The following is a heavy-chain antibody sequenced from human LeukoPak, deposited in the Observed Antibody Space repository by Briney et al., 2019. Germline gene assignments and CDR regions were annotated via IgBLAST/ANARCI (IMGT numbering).Heavy chain of an antibody. J-gene: IGHJ4*02. V-gene: IGHV4-59*11. Sequence: PSETLSLNCTVSGGSISSHYWSWIRQPPGKGLEWIGYIYYSGSTNYNPSLKSRVTISVDTSKNQFSLKLSSVTAADTAVYYCASGGPHDYNPRGWGQGTLVTVSS. CDR1: GGSISSHY. CDR3: ASGGPHDYNPRG. CDR2: IYYSGST. D-gene: IGHD5-24*01.